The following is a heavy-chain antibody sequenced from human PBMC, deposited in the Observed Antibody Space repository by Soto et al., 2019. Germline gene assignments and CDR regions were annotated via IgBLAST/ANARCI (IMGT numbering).Heavy chain of an antibody. Sequence: SETLSLTCAVYGGSFSGYYWSWIRQPPGKGLEWIGEINHSGSTNYNPSLKSRVTISVDTSKNQFSLKLSSVTAADTAVYYCARAGGIAAAGTRGFDYWGQGTLVTVSS. CDR3: ARAGGIAAAGTRGFDY. D-gene: IGHD6-13*01. CDR2: INHSGST. CDR1: GGSFSGYY. J-gene: IGHJ4*02. V-gene: IGHV4-34*01.